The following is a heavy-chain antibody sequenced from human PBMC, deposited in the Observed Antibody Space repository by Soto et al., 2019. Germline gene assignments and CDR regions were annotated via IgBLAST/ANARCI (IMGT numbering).Heavy chain of an antibody. Sequence: PSETLSLTCTVSGGSISSYYWSWIRQPPGKGLEWIGYIYYSGSTNYNPSLKSRVSVSVDTSKNQFSLKVSGVSAADTAVYYCATSQKGYNWNYFDHWGQGALVTVSS. D-gene: IGHD1-20*01. V-gene: IGHV4-59*08. CDR2: IYYSGST. CDR3: ATSQKGYNWNYFDH. CDR1: GGSISSYY. J-gene: IGHJ4*02.